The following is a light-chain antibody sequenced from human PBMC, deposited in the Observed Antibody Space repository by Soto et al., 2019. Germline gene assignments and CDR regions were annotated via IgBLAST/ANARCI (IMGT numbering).Light chain of an antibody. CDR2: DVS. Sequence: QYALTQPRSVSGSPGQSVTISCTGSSSDVGEYNYVSWYQHHPGNAPKLMIYDVSKRPSGVPDRFSGSKSGNTASLTISGLQAEDEANYYCFSYAGSRVFGGGTQLTVL. CDR3: FSYAGSRV. V-gene: IGLV2-11*01. J-gene: IGLJ7*01. CDR1: SSDVGEYNY.